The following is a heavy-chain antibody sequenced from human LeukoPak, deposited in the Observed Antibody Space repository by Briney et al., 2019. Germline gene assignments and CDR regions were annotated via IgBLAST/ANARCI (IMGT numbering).Heavy chain of an antibody. D-gene: IGHD2-15*01. J-gene: IGHJ4*02. CDR2: ISASGSAI. CDR1: GFTVSSNY. CDR3: VRVKGSYFDY. Sequence: GGSLRLSCAASGFTVSSNYMHWIRQAPGKGLEWISYISASGSAIYYVDSVKGRVTVSRDNARNSLFLQMDSPRAEDTAVYYCVRVKGSYFDYWGPGTLVTVSS. V-gene: IGHV3-48*01.